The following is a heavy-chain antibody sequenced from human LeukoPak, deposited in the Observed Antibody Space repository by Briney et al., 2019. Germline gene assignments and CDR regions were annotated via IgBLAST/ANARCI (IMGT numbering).Heavy chain of an antibody. V-gene: IGHV3-23*01. J-gene: IGHJ4*02. CDR2: ISGSGGST. CDR3: AKAGVLRYFDWLYTEIDY. D-gene: IGHD3-9*01. Sequence: GGSLRLSCAASGFTFSSYGMSWVCQAPGKGLEWVSAISGSGGSTYYADSVKGRFTISRDNSKNTLYLQMNSLRAEDTAVYYCAKAGVLRYFDWLYTEIDYWGQGTLVTVSS. CDR1: GFTFSSYG.